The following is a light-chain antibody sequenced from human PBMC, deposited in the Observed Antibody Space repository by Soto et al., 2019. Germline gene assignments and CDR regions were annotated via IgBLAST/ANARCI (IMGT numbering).Light chain of an antibody. V-gene: IGKV3-20*01. CDR1: QSVNSGY. Sequence: EIVLTQSPATLSLSPGERATLSCRASQSVNSGYLAWFQQKRGRAPRLLIYGTSGRATGIPDRFSGNGSRTDFTLTISRLEPEDFAVYYCQQYDKWFSITFGQGTRLEIK. J-gene: IGKJ5*01. CDR2: GTS. CDR3: QQYDKWFSIT.